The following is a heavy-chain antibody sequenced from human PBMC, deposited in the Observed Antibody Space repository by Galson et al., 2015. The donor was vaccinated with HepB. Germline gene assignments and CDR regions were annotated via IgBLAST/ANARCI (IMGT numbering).Heavy chain of an antibody. CDR1: GGSISSSRYY. CDR3: AHTSNWHFFDY. J-gene: IGHJ4*02. CDR2: IFYSGNT. V-gene: IGHV4-39*01. D-gene: IGHD6-13*01. Sequence: LSLTCTVSGGSISSSRYYWGWIRQPPGKGLEWIATIFYSGNTYYNPSLKSRVTISVDTSKNQVSLRLTSVTAADTALYYCAHTSNWHFFDYWGQGTLVTVSS.